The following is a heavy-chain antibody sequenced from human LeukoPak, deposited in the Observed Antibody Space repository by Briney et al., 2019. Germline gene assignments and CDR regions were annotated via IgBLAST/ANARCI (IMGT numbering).Heavy chain of an antibody. D-gene: IGHD6-19*01. CDR2: TSYNGNT. CDR1: GYTFSNYG. J-gene: IGHJ4*02. CDR3: ARHSGSGWQALGY. V-gene: IGHV1-18*04. Sequence: GASVKVSCKASGYTFSNYGISWVRQPPGLGLEWMGWTSYNGNTNYAQNSQDRVTMTTDTSTTTAYMELRSLESDDTAVYYCARHSGSGWQALGYWGQGTLVTVSS.